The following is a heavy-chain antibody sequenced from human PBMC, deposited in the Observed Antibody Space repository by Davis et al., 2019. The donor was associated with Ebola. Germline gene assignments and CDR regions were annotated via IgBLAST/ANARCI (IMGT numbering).Heavy chain of an antibody. CDR2: INHSGST. D-gene: IGHD3-10*01. CDR1: GGSFSGYY. CDR3: ARDGLWFGEGIDP. Sequence: SETLSLTCAVYGGSFSGYYWSWIRQPPGKGLEWIGEINHSGSTNYNPSLKSRVTISVDTSKNQFSLKLSSVTAADTAVYYCARDGLWFGEGIDPWGQGTLVTVSS. V-gene: IGHV4-34*01. J-gene: IGHJ5*02.